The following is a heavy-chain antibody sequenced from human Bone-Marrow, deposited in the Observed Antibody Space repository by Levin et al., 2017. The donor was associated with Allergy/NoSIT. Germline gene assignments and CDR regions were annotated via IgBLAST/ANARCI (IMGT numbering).Heavy chain of an antibody. CDR1: GGSISSYY. D-gene: IGHD2-2*02. Sequence: NPSETLSLTCTVSGGSISSYYWSWIRQPPGKGLEWIGYIYYSGSTNYNPSLKSRVTISVDTSKNQFSLKLSSVTAADTAVYYCARVWCSSTSCYTWQEDQYFQHWGQGTLVTVSS. V-gene: IGHV4-59*01. J-gene: IGHJ1*01. CDR2: IYYSGST. CDR3: ARVWCSSTSCYTWQEDQYFQH.